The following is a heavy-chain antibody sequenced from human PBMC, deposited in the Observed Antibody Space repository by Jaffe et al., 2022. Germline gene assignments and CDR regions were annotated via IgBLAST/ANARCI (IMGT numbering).Heavy chain of an antibody. J-gene: IGHJ4*02. D-gene: IGHD3-16*02. CDR2: IYYSGST. V-gene: IGHV4-39*01. Sequence: QLQLQESGPGLVKPSETLSLTCTVSGGSISSSSYYWGWIRQPPGKGLEWIGSIYYSGSTYYNPSLKSRVTISVDTSKNQFSLKLSSVTAADTAVYYCARLRDYIWGSYRFPLYYFDYWGQGTLVTVSS. CDR1: GGSISSSSYY. CDR3: ARLRDYIWGSYRFPLYYFDY.